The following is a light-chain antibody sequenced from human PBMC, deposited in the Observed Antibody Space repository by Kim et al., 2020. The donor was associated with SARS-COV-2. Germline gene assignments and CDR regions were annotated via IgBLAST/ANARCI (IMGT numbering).Light chain of an antibody. CDR2: DVS. CDR1: SSDVGSYNY. CDR3: CSYARGSIYV. J-gene: IGLJ1*01. V-gene: IGLV2-11*03. Sequence: GRSFTIFCTGSSSDVGSYNYVSWYRQHPGQAPKLLIYDVSKLTSGVPDRFSGSKSANTASLTISGLQAEDEADYYCCSYARGSIYVFGAGTKVTVL.